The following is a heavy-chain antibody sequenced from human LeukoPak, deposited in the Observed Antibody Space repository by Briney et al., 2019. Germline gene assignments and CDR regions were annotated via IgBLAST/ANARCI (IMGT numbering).Heavy chain of an antibody. Sequence: SETLSLTCTVSGGSISSYYWSWIRQPPGKGLEWIGYIYYSGSTNYNPSLKSRVTISVDTSKNQFSLKLSSVTAADTAVYYCARDYNYWGAFDIWGQGTMVTVSS. CDR3: ARDYNYWGAFDI. D-gene: IGHD1-1*01. CDR2: IYYSGST. V-gene: IGHV4-59*01. CDR1: GGSISSYY. J-gene: IGHJ3*02.